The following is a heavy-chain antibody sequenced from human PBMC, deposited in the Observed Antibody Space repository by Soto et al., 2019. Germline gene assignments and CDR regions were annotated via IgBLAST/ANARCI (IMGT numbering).Heavy chain of an antibody. J-gene: IGHJ5*02. CDR1: GFTFLSFT. D-gene: IGHD6-13*01. Sequence: TGGSLRLSCAASGFTFLSFTMNWVRQAPGKGLEWVSTISSNSAYIYYTDALRGRFTISRDNAKNSLHLQMNSLRAEDTAVYYCTRDASRDSSARGWFDPWGPGTLVTVSS. V-gene: IGHV3-21*01. CDR3: TRDASRDSSARGWFDP. CDR2: ISSNSAYI.